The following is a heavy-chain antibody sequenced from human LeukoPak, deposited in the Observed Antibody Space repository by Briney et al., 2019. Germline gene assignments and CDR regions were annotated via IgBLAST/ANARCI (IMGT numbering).Heavy chain of an antibody. CDR2: IKQDGTEK. V-gene: IGHV3-7*01. J-gene: IGHJ4*02. CDR1: GFTFSNYW. CDR3: ARRSGLDY. Sequence: GGSLRLSCAASGFTFSNYWMTWVRQAPGKGLEWVANIKQDGTEKYYVDSVKGRFTISRDNAENSLYLQMNSLRAEDTAVYYCARRSGLDYWGQGTLVTVSS.